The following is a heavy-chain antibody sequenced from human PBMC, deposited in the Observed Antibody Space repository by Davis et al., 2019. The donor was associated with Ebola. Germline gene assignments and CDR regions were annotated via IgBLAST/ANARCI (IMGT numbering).Heavy chain of an antibody. D-gene: IGHD2-2*01. CDR2: INHSGST. J-gene: IGHJ3*02. V-gene: IGHV4-34*01. CDR3: ARVSLYCSSTSCWGHDAFDI. Sequence: PSETLSLTCAVYGGSFSGYYWSWIRQPPGKGLEWIGEINHSGSTYYNPSLKSRVTISVDRSKNQFSLKLSSVTAADTAVYYCARVSLYCSSTSCWGHDAFDIWGQGTMVTVSS. CDR1: GGSFSGYY.